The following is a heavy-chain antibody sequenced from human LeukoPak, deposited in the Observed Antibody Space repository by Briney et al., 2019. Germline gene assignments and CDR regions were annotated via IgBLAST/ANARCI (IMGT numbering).Heavy chain of an antibody. CDR3: AAWFGELSAFDI. D-gene: IGHD3-10*01. J-gene: IGHJ3*02. CDR1: GGSIISYY. V-gene: IGHV4-59*01. Sequence: SETLSLTCTVSGGSIISYYWSWIRQPPGKGLEWIGYMYYSGSTNYNPSLKSRVTISVDTSKNQFSLKLSSVTAADTAVYYCAAWFGELSAFDIWGQGTMVTASS. CDR2: MYYSGST.